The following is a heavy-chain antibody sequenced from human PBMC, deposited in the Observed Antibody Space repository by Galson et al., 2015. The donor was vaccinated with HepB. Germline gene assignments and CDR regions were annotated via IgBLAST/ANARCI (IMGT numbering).Heavy chain of an antibody. CDR2: ISPYNRET. J-gene: IGHJ5*02. CDR3: ARGAVVEVVGGTQNNWFGP. D-gene: IGHD2-15*01. V-gene: IGHV1-18*01. CDR1: GYTFSSYS. Sequence: SVKVSCKASGYTFSSYSITWVRQAPGQGLEWMAWISPYNRETHFARKFQGRITLTTDTFMRIAYMELRSLRSDDTAVYYCARGAVVEVVGGTQNNWFGPWGQGTLVTVSS.